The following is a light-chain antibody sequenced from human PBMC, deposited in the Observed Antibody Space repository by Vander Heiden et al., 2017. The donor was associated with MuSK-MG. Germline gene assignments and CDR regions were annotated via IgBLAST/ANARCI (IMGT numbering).Light chain of an antibody. CDR1: QGISNY. Sequence: DIQMTQSPSSLSASVGDRVTITCRASQGISNYLAWYQQKPGKVPKLLIYAASTLQSGVPSRFSGSGSGTDFTLTISSLQPEDVATYYCHKYNSAPFTFGPGTKVDNK. CDR2: AAS. V-gene: IGKV1-27*01. CDR3: HKYNSAPFT. J-gene: IGKJ3*01.